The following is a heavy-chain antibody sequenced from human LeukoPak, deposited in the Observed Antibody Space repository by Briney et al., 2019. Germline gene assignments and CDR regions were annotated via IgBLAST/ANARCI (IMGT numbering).Heavy chain of an antibody. CDR1: GGTFSSYA. CDR2: IIPIFGTA. D-gene: IGHD6-13*01. Sequence: SVKVSCKASGGTFSSYAISWVRQAPGQGLEWMGGIIPIFGTANYAQKFQGRVTITADESTSTAYMELSSLRSEDTAVYYCASSVGYSSSWYKKGWFDPWGQGTLVTVSS. CDR3: ASSVGYSSSWYKKGWFDP. V-gene: IGHV1-69*13. J-gene: IGHJ5*02.